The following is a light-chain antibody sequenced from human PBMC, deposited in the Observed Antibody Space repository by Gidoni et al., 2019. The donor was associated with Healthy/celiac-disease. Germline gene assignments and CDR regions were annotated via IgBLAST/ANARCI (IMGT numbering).Light chain of an antibody. J-gene: IGKJ4*01. V-gene: IGKV3-20*01. CDR2: GAS. CDR3: QQYGSSPLT. CDR1: QSVSSSY. Sequence: EIVLTQSPGTLSLSPGERATLSCRASQSVSSSYLAWYQQKPGQAPRLLIYGASSRATGIPARFSGSGSGTDFTLTSSRLEPEDFAVYYCQQYGSSPLTFGGGTKVEIK.